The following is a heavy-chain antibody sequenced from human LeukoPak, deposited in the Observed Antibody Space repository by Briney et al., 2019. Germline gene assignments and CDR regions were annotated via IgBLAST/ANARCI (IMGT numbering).Heavy chain of an antibody. V-gene: IGHV3-30-3*01. J-gene: IGHJ4*02. D-gene: IGHD1-26*01. CDR1: GFTFSSYA. Sequence: PGGSLRLSCAASGFTFSSYAMHWVRQAPGKGLEWVAVISYDGSNKYYADSVKGRFTISRDNSKNTLYLQMNSLRAEDTAVYYCARDPSRIIVGATTWWGQGTLVTVSS. CDR2: ISYDGSNK. CDR3: ARDPSRIIVGATTW.